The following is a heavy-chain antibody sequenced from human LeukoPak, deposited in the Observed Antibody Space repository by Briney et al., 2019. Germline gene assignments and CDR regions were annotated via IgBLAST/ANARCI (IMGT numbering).Heavy chain of an antibody. V-gene: IGHV4-34*01. Sequence: SETLSLTCAVYGGSFRGYYWSWIRQPPGKGLEWIGEINDSGSTNYNPSLKSRVSISVDTSKNQFSLKLSSVTAADTAVYYCASFTYYDILTGVGGMDVWGQGTTVTVSS. CDR3: ASFTYYDILTGVGGMDV. CDR1: GGSFRGYY. CDR2: INDSGST. D-gene: IGHD3-9*01. J-gene: IGHJ6*02.